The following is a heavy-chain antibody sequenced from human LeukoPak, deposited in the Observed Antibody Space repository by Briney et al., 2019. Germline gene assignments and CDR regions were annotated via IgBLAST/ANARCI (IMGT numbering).Heavy chain of an antibody. CDR2: IKSDGITT. V-gene: IGHV3-74*01. Sequence: GGSLRLSCAASGFTFTNYWIHWVRQAPGKGLMWVSRIKSDGITTNYADSVKGRFTISRDNAKNTVYLQMNSLRAEDTAVYYCARGMFGGYCTDYWGQGTLVTVSS. CDR3: ARGMFGGYCTDY. J-gene: IGHJ4*02. D-gene: IGHD3-3*01. CDR1: GFTFTNYW.